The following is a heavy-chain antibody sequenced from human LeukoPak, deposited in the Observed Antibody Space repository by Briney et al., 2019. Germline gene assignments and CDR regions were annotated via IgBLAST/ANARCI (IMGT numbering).Heavy chain of an antibody. D-gene: IGHD1-1*01. CDR3: VRGWQQLGS. V-gene: IGHV3-23*01. CDR2: ISGSGGST. J-gene: IGHJ5*02. Sequence: GGSLRLSCAASGFTFSSYAMSWVRQAPGKGLEWVSAISGSGGSTYYADSVKGRFSISRDNSKNTLYLHMNSLTAEDTAVYYCVRGWQQLGSWGRGTLVTVSS. CDR1: GFTFSSYA.